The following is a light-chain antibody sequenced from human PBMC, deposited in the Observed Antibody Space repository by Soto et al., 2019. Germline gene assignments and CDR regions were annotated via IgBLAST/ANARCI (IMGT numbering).Light chain of an antibody. V-gene: IGKV3-20*01. Sequence: ENVLTHSPGTLSLSPGERATLSVSASQSVSSNLAWYQRKPGQAPRLLIYGASSRATGIPDRFSGSGSGTDFTLTISRLEPEDFAVYYCQQYGSSPITFGQGTRLEIK. J-gene: IGKJ5*01. CDR2: GAS. CDR3: QQYGSSPIT. CDR1: QSVSSN.